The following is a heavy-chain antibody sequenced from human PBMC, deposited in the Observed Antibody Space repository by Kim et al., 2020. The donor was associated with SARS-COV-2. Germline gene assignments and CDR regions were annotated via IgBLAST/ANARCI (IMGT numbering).Heavy chain of an antibody. J-gene: IGHJ4*02. CDR3: ARDGSPLSGTFDY. CDR1: GFTFCTYS. CDR2: ISSTSGYI. V-gene: IGHV3-21*04. Sequence: GGSLRLSCAASGFTFCTYSMNWVRQAPGKGLEWVSSISSTSGYIYYADSMKGRFTISRDNAKNSLYLQMHSLRAEDTAVYYYARDGSPLSGTFDYWGQGTLVTVSS. D-gene: IGHD3-10*01.